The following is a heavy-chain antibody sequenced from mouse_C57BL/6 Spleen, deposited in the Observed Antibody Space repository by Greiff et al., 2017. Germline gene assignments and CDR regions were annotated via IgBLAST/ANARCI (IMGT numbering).Heavy chain of an antibody. CDR2: ISSGSSTI. J-gene: IGHJ2*01. V-gene: IGHV5-17*01. CDR1: GFTFSDYG. D-gene: IGHD1-1*01. CDR3: TFTTVVATSFDY. Sequence: EVQVVESGGGLVKPGGSLKLSCAASGFTFSDYGMHWVRQAPEKGLEWVAYISSGSSTIYYADTVKGRFTISRDNAKNTLFLQMTHLRSEDTAMYYCTFTTVVATSFDYWGQGTTLTVSS.